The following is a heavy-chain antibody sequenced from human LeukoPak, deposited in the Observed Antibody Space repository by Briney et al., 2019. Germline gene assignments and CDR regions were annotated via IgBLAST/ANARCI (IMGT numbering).Heavy chain of an antibody. CDR1: GYSFTSYW. D-gene: IGHD6-6*01. CDR2: IYPGDSDT. J-gene: IGHJ6*03. Sequence: PGESLKISCKGSGYSFTSYWIGWVRQMPGKGLEWMGIIYPGDSDTRYSPSFQGQVTISADKSISTAYLQWNSLKASDTAMYYCARPQWPYSSSSEDYYYYMDVWGKGTTVTVSS. CDR3: ARPQWPYSSSSEDYYYYMDV. V-gene: IGHV5-51*01.